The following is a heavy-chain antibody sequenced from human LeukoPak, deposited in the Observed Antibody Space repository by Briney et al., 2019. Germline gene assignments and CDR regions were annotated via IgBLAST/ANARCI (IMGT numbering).Heavy chain of an antibody. D-gene: IGHD5-18*01. V-gene: IGHV4-34*01. CDR3: ARLPDTAMVLAFDL. J-gene: IGHJ2*01. Sequence: SETLSLTCAVYGGSFSGYYWSWIRQPPGKGLEWIGEINHSRSTNYNPSLKSRVTISVDTSKNQFSPKLSSVTAADTAVYYCARLPDTAMVLAFDLWGRGTLVTVSS. CDR2: INHSRST. CDR1: GGSFSGYY.